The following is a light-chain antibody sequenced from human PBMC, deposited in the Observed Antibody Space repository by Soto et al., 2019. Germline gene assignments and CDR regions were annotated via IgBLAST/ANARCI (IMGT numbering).Light chain of an antibody. J-gene: IGKJ4*01. CDR2: GAS. V-gene: IGKV3-20*01. CDR1: QSVSRY. CDR3: QQYGSSL. Sequence: EIVLTQSPATLSLSPGERATLSCRASQSVSRYLAWYQQKPGQAPRLLIYGASSRATGIPDRFSGSGSGTDFTLTISRLEPEDFAVYYCQQYGSSLFGGGTKVDIK.